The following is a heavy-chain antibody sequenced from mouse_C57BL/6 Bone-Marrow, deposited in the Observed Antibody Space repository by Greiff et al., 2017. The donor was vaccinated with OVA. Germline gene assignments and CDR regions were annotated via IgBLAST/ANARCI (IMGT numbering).Heavy chain of an antibody. CDR1: GFTFSDYG. CDR2: ISSGSSTI. J-gene: IGHJ2*01. CDR3: ARQGYFDY. V-gene: IGHV5-17*01. Sequence: EVKLVESGGGLVKPGGSLKLSCAASGFTFSDYGMHWVRQAPEKGLEWVAYISSGSSTIYYADTVKGRFTISRDNAKNTLYLQMTSLRSEDTSLYYCARQGYFDYWGQGTTLTVSS.